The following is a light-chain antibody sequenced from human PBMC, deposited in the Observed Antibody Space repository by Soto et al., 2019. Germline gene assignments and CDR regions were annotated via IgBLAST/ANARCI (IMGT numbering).Light chain of an antibody. J-gene: IGKJ5*01. CDR1: QGIGNG. CDR3: IRHNDYPIT. V-gene: IGKV1-17*01. Sequence: DIQMTQSPSSLAASVGDRVTITCRASQGIGNGLSWFQQKPGKAPKRLIYAASTLQSGVPSRFSGSGSGTEFTLTISSLQPEDFATYYCIRHNDYPITFGPGTRLEIK. CDR2: AAS.